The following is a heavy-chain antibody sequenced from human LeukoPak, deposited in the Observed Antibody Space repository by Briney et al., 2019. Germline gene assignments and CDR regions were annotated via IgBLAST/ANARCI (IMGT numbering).Heavy chain of an antibody. CDR1: DDPINSGVYY. D-gene: IGHD2-2*01. CDR2: IYTSGTTT. Sequence: SETLSLTCTVSDDPINSGVYYWNWIRQPAGKGLEWIGHIYTSGTTTNSNPSLKSRVAISLDTSKNHFSLKLSSVTAADTAVYYCARVCSSTSCYRDAFDIWGQGTMVTVSS. J-gene: IGHJ3*02. V-gene: IGHV4-61*09. CDR3: ARVCSSTSCYRDAFDI.